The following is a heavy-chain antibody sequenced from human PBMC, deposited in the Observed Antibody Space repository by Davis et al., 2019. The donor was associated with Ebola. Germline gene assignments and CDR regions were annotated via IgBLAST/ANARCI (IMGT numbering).Heavy chain of an antibody. Sequence: ASVKVSCKASGYTFTSYYMHWVRQAPGQGLEWMGIINPSGGSTSYAQKFRERLTMTRDLSTSTAYMELSSLRFEDTAVYYCAASAGTVGKFDFWGQGTLVTVSS. V-gene: IGHV1-46*01. J-gene: IGHJ4*02. CDR1: GYTFTSYY. CDR2: INPSGGST. D-gene: IGHD1-14*01. CDR3: AASAGTVGKFDF.